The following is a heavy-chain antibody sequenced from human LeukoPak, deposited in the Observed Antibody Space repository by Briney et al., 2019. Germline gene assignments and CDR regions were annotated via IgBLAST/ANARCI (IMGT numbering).Heavy chain of an antibody. J-gene: IGHJ4*02. CDR1: EFTVYNSY. CDR3: ATRDRNNGVDY. D-gene: IGHD2-8*01. CDR2: IYSGGDT. Sequence: GGSLRLSCAVSEFTVYNSYMSWVRPAPGKGLEWVSIIYSGGDTFYVDSVKGRFTISRDKSKSTVYLQMNSLRAEDTAVYYCATRDRNNGVDYWGQGTQVTVSS. V-gene: IGHV3-53*01.